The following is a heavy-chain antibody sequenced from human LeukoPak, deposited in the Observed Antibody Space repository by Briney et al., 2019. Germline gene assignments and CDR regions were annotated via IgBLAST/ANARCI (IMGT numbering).Heavy chain of an antibody. CDR1: GFTFSSHA. V-gene: IGHV3-23*01. J-gene: IGHJ4*02. Sequence: GGSLRLSCAASGFTFSSHAMSWVRQAPGRGLEWVSSIDISGSNAYYADSVKGRFTISRDNSRNTLYLQMDSLRAEDSAIYYCAKELRPNDYWGQGTLVTVSS. CDR2: IDISGSNA. CDR3: AKELRPNDY. D-gene: IGHD4-17*01.